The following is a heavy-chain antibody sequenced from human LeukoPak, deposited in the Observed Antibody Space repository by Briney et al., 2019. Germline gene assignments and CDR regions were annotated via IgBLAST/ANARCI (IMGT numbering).Heavy chain of an antibody. CDR2: INPNSGGT. J-gene: IGHJ4*02. Sequence: ASVKVSCKASGYTFTKYAMNWVRQAPGQGLEWMGWINPNSGGTNYAQKFQGRVTMTRDTSISTAYMELSRLRSDDTAVYYCARSDFGVVIIASPFDYWGQGTLVTVSS. D-gene: IGHD3-3*01. CDR3: ARSDFGVVIIASPFDY. CDR1: GYTFTKYA. V-gene: IGHV1-2*02.